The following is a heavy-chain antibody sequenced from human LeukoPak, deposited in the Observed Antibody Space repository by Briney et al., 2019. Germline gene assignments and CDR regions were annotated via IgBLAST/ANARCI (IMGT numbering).Heavy chain of an antibody. CDR1: GFTFSSYG. CDR3: AKGPRGIVVDVYFDY. Sequence: GRSLRLSCAASGFTFSSYGMHWVRQAPGKGLEWVAVISYDGSNKYYADSVKGRFTISRDNSRNTLYLQMNSLRAEDTAVYYCAKGPRGIVVDVYFDYWGQGTLVAVSS. J-gene: IGHJ4*02. V-gene: IGHV3-30*18. CDR2: ISYDGSNK. D-gene: IGHD3-22*01.